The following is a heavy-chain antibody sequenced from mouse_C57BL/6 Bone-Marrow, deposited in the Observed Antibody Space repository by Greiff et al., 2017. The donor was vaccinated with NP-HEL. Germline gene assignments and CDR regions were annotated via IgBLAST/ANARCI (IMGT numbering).Heavy chain of an antibody. D-gene: IGHD1-1*01. CDR1: GFHIQDVY. CDR2: IDPENGDT. CDR3: TRFSYGSSLFAY. V-gene: IGHV14-4*01. Sequence: EVQLQQSGAELVRPGASAQLSCTASGFHIQDVYMHWVTPRPEQGPEWIGWIDPENGDTEYATKVQGNATITADTSTNTAYLQLSSLTSEDTAVYYCTRFSYGSSLFAYWGQGTLVTVSA. J-gene: IGHJ3*01.